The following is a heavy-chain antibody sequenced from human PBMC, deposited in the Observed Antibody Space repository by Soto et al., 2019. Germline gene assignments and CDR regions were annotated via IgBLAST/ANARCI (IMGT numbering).Heavy chain of an antibody. J-gene: IGHJ4*02. CDR1: GFTFSSYA. Sequence: GGSLRLSCAASGFTFSSYAMSWVRQAPGKGLEWVSAISGSGGSTYYADSVKGRFTISRDNSKNTLYLQMNSLRAEDTAVYYSEKNLDNRNRGYDFDYGGGGTLVTVSS. D-gene: IGHD3-16*01. V-gene: IGHV3-23*01. CDR3: EKNLDNRNRGYDFDY. CDR2: ISGSGGST.